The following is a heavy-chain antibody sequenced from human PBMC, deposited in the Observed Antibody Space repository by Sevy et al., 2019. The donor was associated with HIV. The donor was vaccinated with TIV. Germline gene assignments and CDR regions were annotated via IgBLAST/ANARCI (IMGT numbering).Heavy chain of an antibody. CDR1: GFTFSSYE. V-gene: IGHV3-48*03. D-gene: IGHD4-17*01. J-gene: IGHJ4*02. Sequence: GGSLRLSCAASGFTFSSYEMNWVRQAPGKGLEWVSNIANSGSTRYYSDSVKGRFTISRDNAKNSLYLQMNSLRAEDTAVDYGTRDLPPSATTVAHFDYWGRGTLVTVSS. CDR2: IANSGSTR. CDR3: TRDLPPSATTVAHFDY.